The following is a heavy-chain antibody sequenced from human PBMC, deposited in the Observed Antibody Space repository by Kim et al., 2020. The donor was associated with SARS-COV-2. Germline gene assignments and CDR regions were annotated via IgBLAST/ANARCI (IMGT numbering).Heavy chain of an antibody. Sequence: ASVKVSCKASGYTFTTYAISWVRQAPGQGLEWMGWISTSNGHTNYAHNLQGRVTMTTDTSTATVYMELRSLRSDDTAMFYCARFCGGHCYEAFDIWGQGTMDTVSS. D-gene: IGHD2-21*02. V-gene: IGHV1-18*01. CDR3: ARFCGGHCYEAFDI. CDR1: GYTFTTYA. CDR2: ISTSNGHT. J-gene: IGHJ3*02.